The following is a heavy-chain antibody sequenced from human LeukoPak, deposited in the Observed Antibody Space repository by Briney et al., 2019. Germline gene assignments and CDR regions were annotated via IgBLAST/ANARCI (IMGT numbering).Heavy chain of an antibody. CDR2: INHSGST. CDR3: ATSYRRHDIFDY. CDR1: GGSFSGYY. J-gene: IGHJ4*02. V-gene: IGHV4-34*01. Sequence: PSETLSLTCAVYGGSFSGYYWSWIRQPPGKGLEWIGEINHSGSTNYNPSLKSRVTISVDTSKNQFSLKLSSVTAADTAVYYCATSYRRHDIFDYWGQGTLVTVSS. D-gene: IGHD1-26*01.